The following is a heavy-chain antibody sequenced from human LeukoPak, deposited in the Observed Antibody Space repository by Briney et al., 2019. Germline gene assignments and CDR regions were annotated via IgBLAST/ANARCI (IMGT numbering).Heavy chain of an antibody. D-gene: IGHD4-17*01. CDR3: AQSYYGDYVWSAFDI. CDR1: GGSISSSSYY. J-gene: IGHJ3*02. CDR2: IYYSGST. Sequence: PSETLSLTCTVSGGSISSSSYYWGWIRQPPGKGLEWIGSIYYSGSTYYNPSLKSRVTISVDTSKNQFSLKLSSVTAADTAVYYCAQSYYGDYVWSAFDIWGQGTMVTVSS. V-gene: IGHV4-39*01.